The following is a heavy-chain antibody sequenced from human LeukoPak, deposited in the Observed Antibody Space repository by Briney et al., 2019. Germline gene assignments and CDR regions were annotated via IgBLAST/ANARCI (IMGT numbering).Heavy chain of an antibody. CDR2: IYTSGST. CDR3: ARDFKEHNWNYRNWFDP. Sequence: SETLSLTCTVAGGSISSYYWSWIRQPAGKGLEWIGRIYTSGSTNYNPSLKSRVTMSVDTSKNQFSLKLSSVTAADTAVYYCARDFKEHNWNYRNWFDPWGQGTLVTVSS. V-gene: IGHV4-4*07. CDR1: GGSISSYY. D-gene: IGHD1-7*01. J-gene: IGHJ5*02.